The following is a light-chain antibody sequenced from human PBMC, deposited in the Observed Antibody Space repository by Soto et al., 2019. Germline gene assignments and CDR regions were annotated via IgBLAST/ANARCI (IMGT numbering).Light chain of an antibody. CDR3: QQYTDWPMT. CDR2: HAS. CDR1: QSVRSY. Sequence: EIVMTQSPATLSLSPGERATLSCRASQSVRSYLAWYKQIPGQAPRLLIYHASIRATAIPARFSGSGSGTQFTLTISSLQSEDLAVYYCQQYTDWPMTFGQGTRLEIK. V-gene: IGKV3-15*01. J-gene: IGKJ5*01.